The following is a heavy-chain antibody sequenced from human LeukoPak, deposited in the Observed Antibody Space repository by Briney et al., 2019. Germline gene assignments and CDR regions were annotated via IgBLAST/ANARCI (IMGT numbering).Heavy chain of an antibody. J-gene: IGHJ4*02. V-gene: IGHV3-15*01. CDR1: GFTFSKAW. CDR3: TGGYCTGTSCPDY. CDR2: IKSKTDGGTT. Sequence: GGSLRLSCAASGFTFSKAWMSWVRQAPGKGLEWVGRIKSKTDGGTTDYAAPVKGRFTISRDDSKSMSYLQMNSLKTEDTAVYYCTGGYCTGTSCPDYWGQGTLVTVSS. D-gene: IGHD2-2*01.